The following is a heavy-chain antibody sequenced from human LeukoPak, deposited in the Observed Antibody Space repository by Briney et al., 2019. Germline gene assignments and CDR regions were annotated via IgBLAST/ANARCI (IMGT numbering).Heavy chain of an antibody. Sequence: SETLSLTCAVSGYSISSGYYWGWIRQPPGKGLEWIGSIYHSGSTYYNPSLKSRVTISVDTSKNQFSLKLSSVTAADTAVYYCAREASSSAAAQRRNWFDPWGQGTLVTVSS. CDR2: IYHSGST. CDR3: AREASSSAAAQRRNWFDP. J-gene: IGHJ5*02. V-gene: IGHV4-38-2*02. D-gene: IGHD6-13*01. CDR1: GYSISSGYY.